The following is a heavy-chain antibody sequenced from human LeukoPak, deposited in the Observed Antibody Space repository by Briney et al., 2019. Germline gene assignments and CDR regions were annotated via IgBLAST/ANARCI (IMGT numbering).Heavy chain of an antibody. CDR2: IYYSGTT. V-gene: IGHV4-39*01. Sequence: KPSETLSLTCTVSGGSFSSSDYYWGWIRQPPGKGLEWIGSIYYSGTTYYNPSLKSRVTISVDTSKNQSSLKLRSVTAADTAVYYCARHEWGITNAFDIWGQGTMVTVSS. CDR1: GGSFSSSDYY. D-gene: IGHD1-14*01. J-gene: IGHJ3*02. CDR3: ARHEWGITNAFDI.